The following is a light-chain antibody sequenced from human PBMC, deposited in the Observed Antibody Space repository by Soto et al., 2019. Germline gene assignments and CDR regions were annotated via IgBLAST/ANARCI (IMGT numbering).Light chain of an antibody. CDR1: SSNIGSNT. J-gene: IGLJ1*01. CDR3: AAWDDSLNGYV. Sequence: QSVVTQPPSASGTPGQRVTISCSGSSSNIGSNTVNWHQQLPGTAPKLLIYSSNQRPSGVPDRFSGSKSGTSASLAISGLQSEDEADYYCAAWDDSLNGYVFGTGTKLTVL. CDR2: SSN. V-gene: IGLV1-44*01.